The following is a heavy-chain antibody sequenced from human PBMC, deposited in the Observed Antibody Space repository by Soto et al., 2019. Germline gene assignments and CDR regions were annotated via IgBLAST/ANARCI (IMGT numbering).Heavy chain of an antibody. D-gene: IGHD3-3*01. Sequence: EASVKVSCKTSGYTFNTYGINWVRQAPGQGLELMGWISAYDGKTTYAEKFQGRVTLTTDTSTSTAYMELRSLRSYDTASYYCARDPHEFWTSYWFDPWGQGTPVTVSS. V-gene: IGHV1-18*01. CDR2: ISAYDGKT. CDR1: GYTFNTYG. CDR3: ARDPHEFWTSYWFDP. J-gene: IGHJ5*02.